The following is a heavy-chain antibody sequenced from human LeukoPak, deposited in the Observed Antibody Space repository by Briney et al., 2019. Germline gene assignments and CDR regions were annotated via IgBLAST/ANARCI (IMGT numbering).Heavy chain of an antibody. V-gene: IGHV1-69*05. D-gene: IGHD5-12*01. Sequence: SVKVSCKASGYTFTSYGISWVRQAPGQGLEWMGGILPSFNAANYAQKFQARVKITRDRSTSTAYMELSSLRSEDTAVYYCAILAYSGFGPRSDSDYWGQGTLVTVSS. CDR1: GYTFTSYG. J-gene: IGHJ4*02. CDR2: ILPSFNAA. CDR3: AILAYSGFGPRSDSDY.